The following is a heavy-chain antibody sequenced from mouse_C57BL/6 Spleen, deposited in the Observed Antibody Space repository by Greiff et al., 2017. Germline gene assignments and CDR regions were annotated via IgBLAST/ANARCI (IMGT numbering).Heavy chain of an antibody. V-gene: IGHV2-9-1*01. J-gene: IGHJ4*01. CDR1: GFSLTSYA. D-gene: IGHD2-4*01. Sequence: VQLQQSGPGLVAPSPSLSITCTVSGFSLTSYAISWARQPPGKGLEWLGVIWTGGGTNYNSALKSRLSISKDNSKSQVLLKMNSLQTDDTARYYCDRNDYDYDGAVGPLYAMDYWGQGTPVTVSS. CDR3: DRNDYDYDGAVGPLYAMDY. CDR2: IWTGGGT.